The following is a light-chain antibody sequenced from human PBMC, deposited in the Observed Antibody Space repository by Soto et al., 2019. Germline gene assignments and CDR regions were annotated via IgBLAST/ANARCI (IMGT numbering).Light chain of an antibody. CDR2: EVT. CDR1: SSDVGDYDY. V-gene: IGLV2-8*01. Sequence: QSALTQPASVSGSPGQSITISCTGTSSDVGDYDYVSWYQQHPGKAPRLIIYEVTKRPSGVPDRFSGSKSGNTASLTVSGLQAEDEADYYCSSYAGNNKLVFGGGTKLTVL. CDR3: SSYAGNNKLV. J-gene: IGLJ3*02.